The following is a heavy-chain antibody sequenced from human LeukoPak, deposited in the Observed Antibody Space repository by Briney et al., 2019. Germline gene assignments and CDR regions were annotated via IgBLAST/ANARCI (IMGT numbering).Heavy chain of an antibody. CDR3: ARANYYDSSGYSRGAFDI. CDR2: IYYSGST. D-gene: IGHD3-22*01. V-gene: IGHV4-59*08. CDR1: GGSISSYY. J-gene: IGHJ3*02. Sequence: SETLSLTCTVSGGSISSYYWSWIRQPPGKGLEWIGYIYYSGSTNYNPSLKSRVTISVDTSKNQFSLKLSSVTAADTAVYYCARANYYDSSGYSRGAFDIWGQGTMVTVSS.